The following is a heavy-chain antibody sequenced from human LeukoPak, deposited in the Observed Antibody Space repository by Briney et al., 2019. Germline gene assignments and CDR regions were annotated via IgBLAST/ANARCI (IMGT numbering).Heavy chain of an antibody. CDR1: GYTFTGYY. CDR3: ARVMSGYLLGY. CDR2: INPNSGGT. V-gene: IGHV1-2*02. J-gene: IGHJ4*02. Sequence: ASVKVSCKASGYTFTGYYMHWVRQAPGQGLEWMGWINPNSGGTNYAQKFQGRVTVTADKSTSTAYMELSSLRSEDTAVYYCARVMSGYLLGYWGQGTLVTVSS. D-gene: IGHD3-3*01.